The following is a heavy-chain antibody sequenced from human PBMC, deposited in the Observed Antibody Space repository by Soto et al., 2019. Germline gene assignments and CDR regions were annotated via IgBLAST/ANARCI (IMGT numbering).Heavy chain of an antibody. V-gene: IGHV3-30-3*01. D-gene: IGHD2-2*01. Sequence: PGGSLRLSCAASGFTFSSYAMHWVRQAPGKGLEWVAVISYDGSNKYYADSVKGRFTISRDNSKNTLYLQMNSLRAEDTAVYYCASTLCTSCPHDYRGQRTLVTGSS. J-gene: IGHJ4*02. CDR3: ASTLCTSCPHDY. CDR2: ISYDGSNK. CDR1: GFTFSSYA.